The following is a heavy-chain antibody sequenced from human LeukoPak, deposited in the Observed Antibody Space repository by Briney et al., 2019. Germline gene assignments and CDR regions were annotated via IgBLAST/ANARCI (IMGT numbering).Heavy chain of an antibody. V-gene: IGHV1-2*02. CDR1: GYTFTGYY. CDR3: ARATDYYDSSGYYQTLIDY. Sequence: GASVKVSCKASGYTFTGYYMHWVRQAPGQGLEWMGWINPNSGGTNYAQKFQGRVTMTRDTSISTAYMELSRLRSDDTAVYYCARATDYYDSSGYYQTLIDYWGQGTLVTVSS. CDR2: INPNSGGT. D-gene: IGHD3-22*01. J-gene: IGHJ4*02.